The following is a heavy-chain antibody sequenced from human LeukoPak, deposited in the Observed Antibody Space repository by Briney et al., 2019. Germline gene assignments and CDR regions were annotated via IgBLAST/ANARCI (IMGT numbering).Heavy chain of an antibody. V-gene: IGHV3-23*01. CDR3: AKSDGLSGLNDAFDI. CDR2: FSGSGGST. Sequence: GGAPRLSRCAPWFPLFSYGLGLGPPGPGEGVGWGSAFSGSGGSTYYADSVKGRFTISRDNSKNTLYLQMNSLRAEDTAVYYCAKSDGLSGLNDAFDIWGQGTMVTVSS. D-gene: IGHD3-9*01. J-gene: IGHJ3*02. CDR1: WFPLFSYG.